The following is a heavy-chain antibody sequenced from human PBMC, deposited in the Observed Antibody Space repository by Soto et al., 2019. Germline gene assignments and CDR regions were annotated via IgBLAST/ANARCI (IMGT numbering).Heavy chain of an antibody. Sequence: GGSLRLSCAASGFTFSGYGMNWVRQAPGKGLEWISYITSSGSLIYYADSLKGRFTISRDNAKNSLFLQMNSLRAEDTAVYYCATTVTTVDYWGQGTLVTVSS. J-gene: IGHJ4*02. CDR1: GFTFSGYG. D-gene: IGHD4-17*01. CDR2: ITSSGSLI. V-gene: IGHV3-48*03. CDR3: ATTVTTVDY.